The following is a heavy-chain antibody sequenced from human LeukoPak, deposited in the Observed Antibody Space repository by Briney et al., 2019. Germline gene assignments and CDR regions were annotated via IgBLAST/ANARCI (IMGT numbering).Heavy chain of an antibody. CDR2: IFYSGTT. CDR1: GGSISSYY. CDR3: ARHLRGGVFYRNNWFDP. V-gene: IGHV4-59*08. J-gene: IGHJ5*02. Sequence: SETLSLTCTVSGGSISSYYWSWIRQPPGKGLEWIGFIFYSGTTNYNPSLKSRVTISVDTSKNQFSLKLSSVTAADTAVYYCARHLRGGVFYRNNWFDPWGQGTLVTVSS. D-gene: IGHD4-17*01.